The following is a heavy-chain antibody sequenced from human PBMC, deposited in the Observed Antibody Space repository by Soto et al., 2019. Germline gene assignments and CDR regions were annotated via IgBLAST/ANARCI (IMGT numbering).Heavy chain of an antibody. J-gene: IGHJ4*02. CDR2: INNDGSDT. Sequence: EVHLVESGGGLVQPGGSLRLSCAASGFTFRYYWLHWVRQVPGRGPVWVSGINNDGSDTFYADFVEGRFTISRENAKNTVYLQMDSLRAEDTAVYYCGSLFEFWGQGTLVTVPS. V-gene: IGHV3-74*01. CDR3: GSLFEF. CDR1: GFTFRYYW.